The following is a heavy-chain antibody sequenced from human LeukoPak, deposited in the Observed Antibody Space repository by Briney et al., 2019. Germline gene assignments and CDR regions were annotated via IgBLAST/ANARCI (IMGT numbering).Heavy chain of an antibody. J-gene: IGHJ6*03. V-gene: IGHV4-34*01. D-gene: IGHD1-1*01. Sequence: PSETLSLTCAVDGGSFSGFYWSWVRQTPGKGLEWIGDINITGTTNYNPSLTDYNPSLKSRVTISVDSSNNELSLKVTSLTAADTGVYYCARVRHDPLEYCSYMDVWGKGTTLSFSS. CDR3: ARVRHDPLEYCSYMDV. CDR1: GGSFSGFY. CDR2: INITGTT.